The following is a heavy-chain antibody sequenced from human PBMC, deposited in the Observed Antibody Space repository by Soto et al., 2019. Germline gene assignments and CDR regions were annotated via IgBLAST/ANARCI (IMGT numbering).Heavy chain of an antibody. V-gene: IGHV4-39*01. J-gene: IGHJ4*02. CDR2: GYQSGNT. D-gene: IGHD3-10*01. Sequence: SETLSLTCSVSGVSISSSSHYWAWMRQAPGQGLDWIGSGYQSGNTYHNPTLRNRIAVSVDTSPNPISLRAKSVTASDTCVYLCARHALQNELALGGQGPPFTVS. CDR3: ARHALQNELAL. CDR1: GVSISSSSHY.